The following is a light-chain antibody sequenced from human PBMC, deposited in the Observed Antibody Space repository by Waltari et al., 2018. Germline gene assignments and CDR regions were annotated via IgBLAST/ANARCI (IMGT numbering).Light chain of an antibody. CDR2: DTS. J-gene: IGKJ3*01. Sequence: SCRARQSVDMYLAWYQQRPGQAPRLLIYDTSNRATDIPARFSGSGSETDFSLTISSLEPEDFAVYYCQQRRNWPLTFGGGTKVDIK. V-gene: IGKV3-11*01. CDR3: QQRRNWPLT. CDR1: QSVDMY.